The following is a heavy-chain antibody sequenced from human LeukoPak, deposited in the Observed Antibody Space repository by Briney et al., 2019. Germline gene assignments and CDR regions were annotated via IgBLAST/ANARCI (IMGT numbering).Heavy chain of an antibody. CDR1: VFTFSSYA. V-gene: IGHV3-23*01. Sequence: GGSLRLSCAASVFTFSSYAMSWVRQAPGKGLEWVSTTSGNGGSTYYAESVKGRFTISRDNSRNTLYLQMNSLRAEDTAVYYCAKDVNYYGSGSYYGYWGQGTLVTVSS. J-gene: IGHJ4*02. CDR3: AKDVNYYGSGSYYGY. CDR2: TSGNGGST. D-gene: IGHD3-10*01.